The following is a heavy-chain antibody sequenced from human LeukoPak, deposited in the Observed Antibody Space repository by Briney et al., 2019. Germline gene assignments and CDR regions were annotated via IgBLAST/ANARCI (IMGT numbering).Heavy chain of an antibody. CDR2: IKEDVSQK. CDR3: ARDLTAADY. Sequence: PGGSLRLSCVASGFTFSSYWMTWVRQAPGKGLEWVANIKEDVSQKYYVASVKGRFTISRDNAKNSLYLQMNSLRAEDTAVYYCARDLTAADYWGQGTLVAVSS. D-gene: IGHD6-25*01. V-gene: IGHV3-7*01. J-gene: IGHJ4*02. CDR1: GFTFSSYW.